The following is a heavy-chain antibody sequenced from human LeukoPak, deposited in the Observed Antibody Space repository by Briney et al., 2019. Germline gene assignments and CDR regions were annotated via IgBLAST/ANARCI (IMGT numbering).Heavy chain of an antibody. V-gene: IGHV4-59*08. J-gene: IGHJ4*02. Sequence: SETLSLTCTVSGGSISSYYWSWIRQPPGKGLEWIGYIYYSGSTNYNPSLKSRVTISVDTSKDQYSLKLSSVTAADTAVYYCARLSSGSSSWYDIDYWGQGTLVTVSS. D-gene: IGHD6-13*01. CDR1: GGSISSYY. CDR2: IYYSGST. CDR3: ARLSSGSSSWYDIDY.